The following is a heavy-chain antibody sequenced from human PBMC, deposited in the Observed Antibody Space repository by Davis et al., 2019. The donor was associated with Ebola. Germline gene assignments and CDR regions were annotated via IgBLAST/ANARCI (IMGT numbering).Heavy chain of an antibody. CDR2: INNDGSSA. J-gene: IGHJ6*02. CDR1: GFTFDDHA. V-gene: IGHV3-74*01. Sequence: GESLKISCAASGFTFDDHAMSWVRQAPGKGLVWVSRINNDGSSASYADPVKGRFTISRDNAKNTVYLEMKSLRVEDTALYYCARDMWNYGGEDYYYGMDVWGQGTTVTVSS. D-gene: IGHD1-7*01. CDR3: ARDMWNYGGEDYYYGMDV.